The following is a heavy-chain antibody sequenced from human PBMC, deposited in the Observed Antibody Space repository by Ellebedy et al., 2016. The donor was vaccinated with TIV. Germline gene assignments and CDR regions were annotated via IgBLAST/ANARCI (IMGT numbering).Heavy chain of an antibody. J-gene: IGHJ4*02. CDR3: ASLRYCGGDCYSGMDH. CDR2: IYYSGST. Sequence: MPSGTLSLTCSVSGGSISNTGYYWTWIRQHTGRGLEWIAYIYYSGSTYPNPSLKSRVTISADTSKNQISLMLTSVTAADTAVYYCASLRYCGGDCYSGMDHWGQGTLVTVSS. D-gene: IGHD2-21*02. CDR1: GGSISNTGYY. V-gene: IGHV4-31*03.